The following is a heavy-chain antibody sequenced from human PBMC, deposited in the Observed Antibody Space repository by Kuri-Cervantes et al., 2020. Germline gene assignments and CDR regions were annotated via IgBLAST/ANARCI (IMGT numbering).Heavy chain of an antibody. J-gene: IGHJ4*02. V-gene: IGHV4-59*13. CDR1: GGSISGYY. Sequence: SETLSLTCTATGGSISGYYWCWIRQPPGKGLEWIGDIYYSGSTNYSPSIKGLVTISLDTSRSQFSLKLGSVTAADTAVYYCARADSITAAGAFDSWGQGTLVTVSS. CDR2: IYYSGST. CDR3: ARADSITAAGAFDS. D-gene: IGHD6-13*01.